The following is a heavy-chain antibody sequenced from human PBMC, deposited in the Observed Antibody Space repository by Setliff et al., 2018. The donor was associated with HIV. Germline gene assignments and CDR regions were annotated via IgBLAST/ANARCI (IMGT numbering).Heavy chain of an antibody. Sequence: GSLRLSCAASGFTFSDHYMDWVRQTPGEGLEWIGEINFGGSTKYNPSLKSRVTISEDTSKNQFSLSLKSVTAADTALYYCARATGPTFYFDSWGQGTLVTVSS. CDR3: ARATGPTFYFDS. V-gene: IGHV4-34*01. CDR2: INFGGST. J-gene: IGHJ4*02. CDR1: GFTFSDHY.